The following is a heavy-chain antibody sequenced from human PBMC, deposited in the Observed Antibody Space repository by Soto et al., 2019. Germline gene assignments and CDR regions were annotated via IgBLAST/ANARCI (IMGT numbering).Heavy chain of an antibody. CDR3: AKDRLTGDHDGMDV. V-gene: IGHV3-30*18. D-gene: IGHD7-27*01. J-gene: IGHJ6*02. Sequence: QVQLVESGGDVVQPGRSLRLSCAASGFTFSTYGIHWVRQAPGKGLEWVAVISYDGSNKYYADSVKGRFTISRDNSKNTQYLQMNSLRAEDTAVYYCAKDRLTGDHDGMDVWGQGTTVTVSS. CDR2: ISYDGSNK. CDR1: GFTFSTYG.